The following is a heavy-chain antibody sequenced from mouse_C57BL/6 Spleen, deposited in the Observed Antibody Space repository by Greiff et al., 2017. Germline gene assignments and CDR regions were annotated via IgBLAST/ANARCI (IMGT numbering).Heavy chain of an antibody. D-gene: IGHD1-1*01. J-gene: IGHJ1*03. V-gene: IGHV1-80*01. Sequence: VKLQESGAELVKPGASVKISCKASGYAFSSYWMNWVKQRPGKGLEWIGQIYPGDGDTNYNGKFKGKATLTADKSSSTAYMQLSSLTSEDSAVYFCAREGGTTVVNWYFDVWGTGTTVTVSS. CDR2: IYPGDGDT. CDR3: AREGGTTVVNWYFDV. CDR1: GYAFSSYW.